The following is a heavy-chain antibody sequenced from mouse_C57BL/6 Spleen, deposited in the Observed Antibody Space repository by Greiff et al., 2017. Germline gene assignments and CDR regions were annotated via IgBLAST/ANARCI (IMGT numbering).Heavy chain of an antibody. J-gene: IGHJ4*01. CDR1: GYAFSSYW. Sequence: QVQLQQSGAELVKPGASVKISCKASGYAFSSYWMNWVKQRPGKGLEWIGQIYPGDGDTNYNGKFKGKATLTADKSSSTAYMQLSSLTSEDSAVYFCARAGSSPYYYAMDYWGQGTSVTVSS. CDR3: ARAGSSPYYYAMDY. D-gene: IGHD1-1*01. CDR2: IYPGDGDT. V-gene: IGHV1-80*01.